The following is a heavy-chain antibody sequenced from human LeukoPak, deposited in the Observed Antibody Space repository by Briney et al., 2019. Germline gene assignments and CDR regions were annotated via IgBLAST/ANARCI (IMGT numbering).Heavy chain of an antibody. CDR1: GFTFSSYE. CDR2: ISSSSNTI. Sequence: PGGSLRLSCAASGFTFSSYEMNWVRQAPGKGLEWVSYISSSSNTIYYADSVKGRFTISRDNAKNSLYLQMNSLRAEDTAVYYCARWSYMDVWGKGTTVTVSS. D-gene: IGHD3-3*01. CDR3: ARWSYMDV. J-gene: IGHJ6*03. V-gene: IGHV3-48*03.